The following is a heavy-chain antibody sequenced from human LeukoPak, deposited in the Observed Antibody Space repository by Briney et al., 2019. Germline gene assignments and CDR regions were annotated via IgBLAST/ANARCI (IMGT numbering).Heavy chain of an antibody. Sequence: GGSLRLSCAASGFTFSSYNMNWVRQAPGKGLEWVSYISSSSNTIYYADSVKGRFTISRDNAKNSLYLQMNSLRAEDTALYYCAKGNNYYGMDVWGQGTTVTVSS. J-gene: IGHJ6*02. V-gene: IGHV3-48*04. CDR1: GFTFSSYN. CDR2: ISSSSNTI. D-gene: IGHD1/OR15-1a*01. CDR3: AKGNNYYGMDV.